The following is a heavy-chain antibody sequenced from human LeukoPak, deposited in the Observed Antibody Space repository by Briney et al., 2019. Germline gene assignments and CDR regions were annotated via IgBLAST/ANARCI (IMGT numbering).Heavy chain of an antibody. D-gene: IGHD3-10*01. V-gene: IGHV4-34*01. CDR1: GGSFSGYY. CDR2: INHSGST. Sequence: SETLSLTCAVYGGSFSGYYWSWIRQPPGKGLEWIGEINHSGSTNYNPSLKSRVTISVDTSKNQFSLKLSSVTAADTAVYYCARGTFRGRLYYYGSGKGYFDHWGQGTLVTVSS. CDR3: ARGTFRGRLYYYGSGKGYFDH. J-gene: IGHJ4*02.